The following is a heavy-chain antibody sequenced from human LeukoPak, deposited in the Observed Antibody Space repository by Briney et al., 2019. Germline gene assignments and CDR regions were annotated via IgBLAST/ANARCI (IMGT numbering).Heavy chain of an antibody. D-gene: IGHD5-18*01. CDR2: IYYSGST. CDR1: GGSISSSSYY. CDR3: ARVSRGYNRPNWFDP. V-gene: IGHV4-39*01. J-gene: IGHJ5*01. Sequence: SETLSPTCTMSGGSISSSSYYWAWNRQPPGKGLEWIGSIYYSGSTYYNPSLQSRVTISVDTSKNQFSLKLSSVTAADTAVYYCARVSRGYNRPNWFDPWGLGTLVTVSS.